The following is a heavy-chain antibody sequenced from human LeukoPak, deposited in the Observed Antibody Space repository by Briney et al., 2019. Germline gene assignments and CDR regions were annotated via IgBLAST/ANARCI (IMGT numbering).Heavy chain of an antibody. CDR2: IFGGGST. V-gene: IGHV3-53*01. Sequence: PGGSLRLSCAASGFTVSSNYMTWVRQAPGKGLEWVSVIFGGGSTYYTDSVKGRFTISRDDSKNTLYLQMNSLRVEDTAVYYCVREGGRSSFAYWGQGTLVTVSS. CDR3: VREGGRSSFAY. CDR1: GFTVSSNY. D-gene: IGHD1-26*01. J-gene: IGHJ4*02.